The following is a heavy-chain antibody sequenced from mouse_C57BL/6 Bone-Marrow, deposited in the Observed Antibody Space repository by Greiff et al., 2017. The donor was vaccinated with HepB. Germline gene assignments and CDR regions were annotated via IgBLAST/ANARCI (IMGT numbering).Heavy chain of an antibody. CDR3: TADGRGFAY. D-gene: IGHD2-3*01. V-gene: IGHV1-15*01. Sequence: QVHVKQSGAELVRPGASVTLSCKASGYTFTDYEMHWVKQTPVHGLEWIGAIDPETGGTAYNQKFKGKAILTADKSSSTAYMELRSLTSEDSAVYYCTADGRGFAYWGQGTLVTVSA. CDR2: IDPETGGT. CDR1: GYTFTDYE. J-gene: IGHJ3*01.